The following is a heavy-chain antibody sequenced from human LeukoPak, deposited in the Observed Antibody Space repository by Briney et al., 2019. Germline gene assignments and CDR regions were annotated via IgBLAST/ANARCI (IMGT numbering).Heavy chain of an antibody. CDR1: GGSISSSSYY. D-gene: IGHD6-6*01. Sequence: SSETLSLTCTVSGGSISSSSYYWGWIRQHPGKGLEWIGYIYYSGSTYYNPSLKSRVTISVDTSKTQFSLRLSSVTAADTAVYYCARATGSSVRGSYYFDYWGQGTLVTVSS. J-gene: IGHJ4*02. V-gene: IGHV4-31*03. CDR3: ARATGSSVRGSYYFDY. CDR2: IYYSGST.